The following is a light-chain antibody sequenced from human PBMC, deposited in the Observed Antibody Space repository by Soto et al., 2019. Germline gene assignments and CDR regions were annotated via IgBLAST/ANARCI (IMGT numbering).Light chain of an antibody. CDR1: QSVSSTY. Sequence: EIVLTQSPGTLSLSPGERATLSCRASQSVSSTYLAWYQQKPGQAPRLLIYGASNRATGIPDRFSGSGSGTDFTLTIGRRGPEDFAVYYCQQYGGSRWTLGQGTRVDI. CDR3: QQYGGSRWT. CDR2: GAS. V-gene: IGKV3-20*01. J-gene: IGKJ1*01.